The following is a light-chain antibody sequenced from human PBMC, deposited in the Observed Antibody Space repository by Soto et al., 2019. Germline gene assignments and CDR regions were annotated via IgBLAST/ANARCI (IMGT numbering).Light chain of an antibody. CDR2: NNT. CDR1: SSNIGAGHD. J-gene: IGLJ1*01. Sequence: QSVLTQPPSVSGAPGQRVTISCTGSSSNIGAGHDVHWYQQLPGTAPKLLIYNNTHRPSGVPDRFPGSESGTSASLAITGLQAEDEADYFCQSYDDILSYVFGTGTKLTVL. CDR3: QSYDDILSYV. V-gene: IGLV1-40*01.